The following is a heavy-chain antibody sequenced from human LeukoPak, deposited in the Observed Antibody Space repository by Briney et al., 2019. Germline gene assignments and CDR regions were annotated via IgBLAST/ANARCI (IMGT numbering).Heavy chain of an antibody. V-gene: IGHV3-30*04. CDR3: AKEGFHY. J-gene: IGHJ4*02. Sequence: QSGGSLRLSCAASGFTFSSYAMHWVRQAPGKGLEWVAVISYDGSNKYYADSVKGRFTISRDNSKNTLYLQMNSLRAEDTAVYYCAKEGFHYWGQGTLVTVSS. CDR1: GFTFSSYA. CDR2: ISYDGSNK.